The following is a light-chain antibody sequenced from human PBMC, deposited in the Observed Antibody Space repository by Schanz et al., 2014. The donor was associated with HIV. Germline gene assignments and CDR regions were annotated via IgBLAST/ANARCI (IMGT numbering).Light chain of an antibody. CDR3: QQSYSSPPVT. V-gene: IGKV4-1*01. CDR2: WAS. Sequence: DIVMTQSPDSLAVSLGERATINCKSSQSVLYSSNSKNYLAWYQQKPRQPPKLLIYWASIRESGVPDRFSGSGSGTNFTLTISSLQAEDVAIYYCQQSYSSPPVTFGQGTKVEIK. J-gene: IGKJ2*01. CDR1: QSVLYSSNSKNY.